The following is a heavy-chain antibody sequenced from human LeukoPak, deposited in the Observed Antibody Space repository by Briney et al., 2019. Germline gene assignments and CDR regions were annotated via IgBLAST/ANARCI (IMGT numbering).Heavy chain of an antibody. CDR2: INHSGST. J-gene: IGHJ4*02. Sequence: PSETLSLTCAVYGGSFSGYYWSWIRQPPGKGLEGSGEINHSGSTNSNPSLKSRVTISVDTSKNQFSLKLSSVTAADTAVYYCARDPVGVRYSSGPGAKFDYWGQGTLVTVSS. V-gene: IGHV4-34*01. CDR3: ARDPVGVRYSSGPGAKFDY. D-gene: IGHD6-19*01. CDR1: GGSFSGYY.